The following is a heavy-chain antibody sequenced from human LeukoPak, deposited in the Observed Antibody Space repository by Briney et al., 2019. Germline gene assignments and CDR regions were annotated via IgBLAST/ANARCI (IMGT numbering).Heavy chain of an antibody. CDR1: GGSFSGYY. CDR3: ASDLGTTPPYYYYGVDV. Sequence: SETLSLTCAVYGGSFSGYYWSWIRQPPGKGLEWIGEINHSGSTNYNPSLKSRVTISVDTSKNQFSLKLSSVTAADTAVYYCASDLGTTPPYYYYGVDVWGQGTTVTVSS. CDR2: INHSGST. J-gene: IGHJ6*02. D-gene: IGHD1-14*01. V-gene: IGHV4-34*01.